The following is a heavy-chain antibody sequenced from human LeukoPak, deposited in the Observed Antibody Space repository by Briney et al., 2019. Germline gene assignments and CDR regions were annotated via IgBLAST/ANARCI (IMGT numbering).Heavy chain of an antibody. CDR3: AKEERVGITPPFFDY. CDR2: ISGTSDGT. Sequence: GGSLRLSCAASGFTFSNYNMSWVRQAPGKGLEWVSAISGTSDGTYYADSVKGRFTISRDNSKNTLYLQMNSLRAEDTAVYYCAKEERVGITPPFFDYWGQGTLVTVSS. V-gene: IGHV3-23*01. D-gene: IGHD1-26*01. J-gene: IGHJ4*02. CDR1: GFTFSNYN.